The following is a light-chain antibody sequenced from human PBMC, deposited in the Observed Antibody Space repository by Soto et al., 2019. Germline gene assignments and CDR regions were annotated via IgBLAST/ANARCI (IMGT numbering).Light chain of an antibody. V-gene: IGKV3-15*01. J-gene: IGKJ4*01. CDR2: GAS. CDR1: QSVSNN. CDR3: QQYNSWPLT. Sequence: EIVMTHSPATLSVSPGERATLSCRASQSVSNNLAWYQQKPGQAPRLLIYGASTRATGIPARFSGSGSGTEFTLTISSLQSEDFAVYYCQQYNSWPLTFGGGTKVAIK.